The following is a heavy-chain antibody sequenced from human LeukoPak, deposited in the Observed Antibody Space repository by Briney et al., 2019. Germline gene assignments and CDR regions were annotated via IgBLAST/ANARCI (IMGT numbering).Heavy chain of an antibody. CDR3: ARHLFGTGTTFDY. V-gene: IGHV4-61*02. J-gene: IGHJ4*02. Sequence: SETLSLTCTVSGGSISSGSYYWSWIRQPAGKGLEWIGRIYTSGSTNYNPSLKSRVTISVDTSKNQFSLKLSSVTAADTAVYYCARHLFGTGTTFDYWGQGTLVTVSS. D-gene: IGHD1-7*01. CDR2: IYTSGST. CDR1: GGSISSGSYY.